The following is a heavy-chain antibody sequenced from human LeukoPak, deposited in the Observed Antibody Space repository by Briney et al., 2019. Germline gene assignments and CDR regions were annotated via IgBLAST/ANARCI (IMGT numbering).Heavy chain of an antibody. V-gene: IGHV3-21*01. Sequence: GGSLRLSCAASGFTFSSYSMNWVRQAPGNGLGWVSSISSSSSYIYYADSVKGRFTISRDNAKNSLYLQVNRLRAEDTAVYYCARGRPSFSFDYWGQGTLVTVSS. CDR1: GFTFSSYS. D-gene: IGHD1-26*01. CDR3: ARGRPSFSFDY. CDR2: ISSSSSYI. J-gene: IGHJ4*02.